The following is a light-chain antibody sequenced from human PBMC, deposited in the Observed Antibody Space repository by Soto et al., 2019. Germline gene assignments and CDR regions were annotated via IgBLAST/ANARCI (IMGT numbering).Light chain of an antibody. V-gene: IGLV1-40*01. CDR3: HSYDVSLSGPV. J-gene: IGLJ2*01. CDR2: DNN. Sequence: QSVLTQPPSLSGAPGQRVTISCTGRSSNIGAGYDVHWYQQLPGTAPRVLIYDNNSRPSGVPDRFSGSKSGTSASLAITGLQAEDEADYYCHSYDVSLSGPVFGGGTKLTVL. CDR1: SSNIGAGYD.